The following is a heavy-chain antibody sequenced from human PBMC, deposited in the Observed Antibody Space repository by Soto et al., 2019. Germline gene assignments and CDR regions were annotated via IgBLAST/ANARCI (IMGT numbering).Heavy chain of an antibody. Sequence: SETLSLTCTVSGGSVTNSSYYWGWIRQSPGKGLEWIGSVYYRGRSYSKSSVKSRDTISVDTSKNRFSLSLNSVTASDTAVYLCVSQRTTVPTQAYFGYRGPVALGTVSS. J-gene: IGHJ4*02. CDR2: VYYRGRS. CDR1: GGSVTNSSYY. CDR3: VSQRTTVPTQAYFGY. V-gene: IGHV4-39*01. D-gene: IGHD4-17*01.